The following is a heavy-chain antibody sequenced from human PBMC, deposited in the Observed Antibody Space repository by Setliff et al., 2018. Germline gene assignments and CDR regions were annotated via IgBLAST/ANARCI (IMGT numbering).Heavy chain of an antibody. CDR1: GGSISTSSYY. D-gene: IGHD3-3*01. CDR2: IYYSGST. J-gene: IGHJ4*02. CDR3: ARRATYYNFWSGYYDY. V-gene: IGHV4-39*07. Sequence: PSETLSLTCTVSGGSISTSSYYWGWIRQPPGKGLEWIGSIYYSGSTYYNPSLKSRVTISVDTSENQFSLKLSSVTAADTAVYYCARRATYYNFWSGYYDYWGQGTLVTVSS.